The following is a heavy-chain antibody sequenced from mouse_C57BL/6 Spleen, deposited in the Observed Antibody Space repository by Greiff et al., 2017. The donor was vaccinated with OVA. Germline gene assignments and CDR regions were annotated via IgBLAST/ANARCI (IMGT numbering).Heavy chain of an antibody. CDR1: GYTFTSYW. CDR2: IDPSDSYT. J-gene: IGHJ3*01. V-gene: IGHV1-69*01. D-gene: IGHD4-1*01. CDR3: ARKNPLTGTWFAY. Sequence: VQLQQPGAELVMPGASVKLSCKASGYTFTSYWMHWVKQRPGQGLEWIGEIDPSDSYTNYNQKFKGKSTLTVDKSSSTAYMQLSSLTSEDSAVYYCARKNPLTGTWFAYWGQGTLVTVSA.